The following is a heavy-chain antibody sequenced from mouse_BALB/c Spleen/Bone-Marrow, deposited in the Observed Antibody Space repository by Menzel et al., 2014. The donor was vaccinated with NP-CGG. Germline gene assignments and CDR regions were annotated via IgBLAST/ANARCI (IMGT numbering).Heavy chain of an antibody. Sequence: EVQLQESGGGLVKSGGSLKLSCAASGFSFNSYGMSWVRQTPEKRLEWVATISGGGSYTFYPDSVKGRFTISKDSAKNNLYLQLSSLRSEDTALYYCARHAYYDQTEVSFVYWGQGTLVTVSA. V-gene: IGHV5-9-2*01. D-gene: IGHD2-4*01. CDR3: ARHAYYDQTEVSFVY. CDR1: GFSFNSYG. CDR2: ISGGGSYT. J-gene: IGHJ3*01.